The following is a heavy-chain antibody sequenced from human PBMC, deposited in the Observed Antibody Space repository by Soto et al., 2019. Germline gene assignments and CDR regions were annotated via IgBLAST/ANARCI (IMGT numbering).Heavy chain of an antibody. CDR1: GFTFSSYS. J-gene: IGHJ3*02. Sequence: GGSLRLSCAASGFTFSSYSMNWVRQAPGKGLEWVSSISSSSSYIYYADSVKGRFTISRDNAKNSLYLQMNSLRAEDTAVYYCATVRGDDYIWGSYRPRDAFDIWGQGTMVTVSS. CDR3: ATVRGDDYIWGSYRPRDAFDI. D-gene: IGHD3-16*02. CDR2: ISSSSSYI. V-gene: IGHV3-21*01.